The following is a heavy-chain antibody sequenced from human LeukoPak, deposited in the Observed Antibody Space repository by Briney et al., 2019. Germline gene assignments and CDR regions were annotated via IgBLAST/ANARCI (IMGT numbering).Heavy chain of an antibody. J-gene: IGHJ4*02. D-gene: IGHD5-24*01. CDR3: AKEMATIQTGPFDY. CDR1: GFTFSSYA. Sequence: GGSLRLSCVASGFTFSSYAMHWVRQAPGKGLEWVAVISKDGSNKYYADSVKGRFTISRDNSKNTLYLQMNSLRAEDTAVYYCAKEMATIQTGPFDYWGQGTLVTVSS. V-gene: IGHV3-30*04. CDR2: ISKDGSNK.